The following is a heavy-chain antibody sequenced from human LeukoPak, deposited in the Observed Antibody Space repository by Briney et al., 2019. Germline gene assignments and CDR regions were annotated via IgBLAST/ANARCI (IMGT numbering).Heavy chain of an antibody. CDR3: VRVCLCSSWSTYDY. J-gene: IGHJ4*02. Sequence: SETLSLTFTVSGGSISSNYWSWIRQPPGMGLEWIGYIYYSGSTNYNPSLKSRVTISVDTSKNQFSLKLSSVTAADTAVYYCVRVCLCSSWSTYDYWGQGTLVTVSS. CDR1: GGSISSNY. D-gene: IGHD6-13*01. CDR2: IYYSGST. V-gene: IGHV4-59*01.